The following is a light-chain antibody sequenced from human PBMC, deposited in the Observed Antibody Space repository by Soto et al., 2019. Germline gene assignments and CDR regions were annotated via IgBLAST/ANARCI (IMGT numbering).Light chain of an antibody. J-gene: IGKJ4*01. CDR1: QSVSYN. CDR2: GAF. Sequence: EIVMTQSPATLSVSPGETATLSCRASQSVSYNLAWYQQKPGQGPRLLIYGAFPRATGIPARFSGSGSGTEFTLTISSLQSEDFAVYYCQQYKNWPPLTFGGGTNVEIK. V-gene: IGKV3-15*01. CDR3: QQYKNWPPLT.